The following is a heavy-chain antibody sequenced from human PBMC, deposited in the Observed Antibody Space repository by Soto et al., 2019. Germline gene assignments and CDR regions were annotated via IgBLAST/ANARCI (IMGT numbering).Heavy chain of an antibody. J-gene: IGHJ5*02. CDR2: ISAYNGNT. V-gene: IGHV1-18*01. CDR1: GYTFTSYG. CDR3: TTDFRGYCSGGSCTGFDP. D-gene: IGHD2-15*01. Sequence: VASVKVSCKASGYTFTSYGISWVRQAPGQGLEWMGWISAYNGNTNYAQKLQGRVTMTTDTSTSTAYMELRSLKTEDTAVYYCTTDFRGYCSGGSCTGFDPWGQGTLVTVSS.